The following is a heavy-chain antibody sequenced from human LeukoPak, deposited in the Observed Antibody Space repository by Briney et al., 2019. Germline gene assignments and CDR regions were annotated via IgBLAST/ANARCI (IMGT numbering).Heavy chain of an antibody. CDR3: ARDVDHYFDY. J-gene: IGHJ4*02. Sequence: PGGSLRLSCAASGFTFSSYGMHWVRQAPGKGREWVAVIWYDGSNKYYGDSVKGRFTISRDNSKNTVYLQMNSLRAEDTAVYYCARDVDHYFDYWGQGTLVTVSS. D-gene: IGHD2-21*01. CDR1: GFTFSSYG. CDR2: IWYDGSNK. V-gene: IGHV3-33*01.